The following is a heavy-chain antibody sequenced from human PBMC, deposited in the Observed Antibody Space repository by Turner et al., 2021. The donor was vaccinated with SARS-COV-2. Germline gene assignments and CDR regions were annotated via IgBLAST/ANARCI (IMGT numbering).Heavy chain of an antibody. J-gene: IGHJ6*02. Sequence: EVQLVESGGGLVQPGGSLRLSCAASGFTFSSYWMHWVRQAPGKGLVWVARINSDGSSTSYADSVKGRFTISRDNAKNTLYLQRNSLRAEDTAVYYCARVGIAAAGPTFYYYYYGMDVWGQGTTVTVSS. CDR1: GFTFSSYW. D-gene: IGHD6-13*01. V-gene: IGHV3-74*01. CDR2: INSDGSST. CDR3: ARVGIAAAGPTFYYYYYGMDV.